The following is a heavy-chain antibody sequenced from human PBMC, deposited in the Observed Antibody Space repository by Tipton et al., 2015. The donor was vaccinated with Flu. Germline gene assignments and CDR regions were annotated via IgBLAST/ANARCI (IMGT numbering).Heavy chain of an antibody. CDR3: ARGVPRSYYYGSGSPTKLDY. CDR2: IYYSGIT. J-gene: IGHJ4*02. D-gene: IGHD3-10*01. CDR1: GGSVSSGSYY. V-gene: IGHV4-61*01. Sequence: TLSLTCTVSGGSVSSGSYYWSWIWQPPGKGLEWIGYIYYSGITNYNPSLKSRVTISVDTSKNQFSLKLSSVTAADTAMYYCARGVPRSYYYGSGSPTKLDYWGQGTLVTVSS.